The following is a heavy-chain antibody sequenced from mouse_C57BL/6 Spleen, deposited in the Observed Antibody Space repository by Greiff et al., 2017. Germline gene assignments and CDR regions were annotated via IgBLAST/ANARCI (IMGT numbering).Heavy chain of an antibody. CDR1: GFSLTSSG. CDR3: AGNYYGGTYYFDC. Sequence: VQLQQSGPGLVQPSQSLSITCTVSGFSLTSSGVHWVRQSPGKGLEWLGVIWSGGSTDYNAAFISSLSISKDNSKSQVFFKMNGLQADDTAIYYCAGNYYGGTYYFDCWGQGTTLTVSS. D-gene: IGHD1-1*01. CDR2: IWSGGST. V-gene: IGHV2-2*01. J-gene: IGHJ2*01.